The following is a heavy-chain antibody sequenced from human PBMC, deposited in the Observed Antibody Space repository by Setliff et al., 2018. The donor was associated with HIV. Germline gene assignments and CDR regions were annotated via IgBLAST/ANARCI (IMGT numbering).Heavy chain of an antibody. CDR1: GYTFSNRW. V-gene: IGHV5-51*01. J-gene: IGHJ3*02. CDR2: IFPSDSDK. D-gene: IGHD2-8*02. Sequence: VESLKISCQGYGYTFSNRWIGWVRQMPGKGLEWMGCIFPSDSDKRYSPSFQGQVTISVDKSINTAYRQWSSLKASDTAIYYCARRKCSAGECYLFFSHDTFDIWGQGTVVTVSS. CDR3: ARRKCSAGECYLFFSHDTFDI.